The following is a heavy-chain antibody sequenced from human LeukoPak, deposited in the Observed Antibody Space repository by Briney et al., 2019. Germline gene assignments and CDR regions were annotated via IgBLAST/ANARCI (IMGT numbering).Heavy chain of an antibody. J-gene: IGHJ4*02. V-gene: IGHV3-21*01. Sequence: GGSLRLSCAASGFTFSSYGMSWVRQAPGKGLEWVSAISGSSSYIYYTDSVKGRFTISRDNAKNSLFLQMNSLRAEDTAVYYCARADWDTAMIDYWGQGTLLTVSS. CDR3: ARADWDTAMIDY. CDR1: GFTFSSYG. D-gene: IGHD5-18*01. CDR2: ISGSSSYI.